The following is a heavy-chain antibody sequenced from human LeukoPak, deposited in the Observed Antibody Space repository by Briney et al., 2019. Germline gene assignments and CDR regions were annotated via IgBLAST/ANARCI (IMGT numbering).Heavy chain of an antibody. CDR3: ARDSSQLWPAFDY. D-gene: IGHD5-18*01. Sequence: GASVKVSCKASGGTFSSYAISWVRQAPGQGLEWMGIINPSGGSTSYAQKFQGRVTMSRDTSTSTVYMELSSLRSEDTAVCYCARDSSQLWPAFDYWGQGTLVTVSS. V-gene: IGHV1-46*01. J-gene: IGHJ4*02. CDR2: INPSGGST. CDR1: GGTFSSYA.